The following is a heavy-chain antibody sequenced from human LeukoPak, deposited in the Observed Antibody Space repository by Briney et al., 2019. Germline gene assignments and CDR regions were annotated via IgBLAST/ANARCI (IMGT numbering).Heavy chain of an antibody. CDR2: IYYSGST. J-gene: IGHJ4*02. Sequence: SETLSLTCTVSGGSISSYYWSWIRQPPGKGLEWIGYIYYSGSTNYNPSLKSRVTISVDTSKNQFSLKLSSVTAADTAVYYCAKRGYDSTSMGYFDYWGQGTLVTVSS. CDR3: AKRGYDSTSMGYFDY. V-gene: IGHV4-59*01. D-gene: IGHD3-22*01. CDR1: GGSISSYY.